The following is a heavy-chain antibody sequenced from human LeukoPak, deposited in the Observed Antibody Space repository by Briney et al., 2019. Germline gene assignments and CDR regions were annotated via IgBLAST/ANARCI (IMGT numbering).Heavy chain of an antibody. Sequence: PGGSLRLSCAAAGFTFDDYFMGWVRQAPGKGLEWVSYITNSGYTLYYADSVRGRFTISKDNAKNSLYLHMSGLRAEDTAVYYCARSRARIAAAAYYFDYWGQGTPVTVSS. V-gene: IGHV3-11*01. CDR1: GFTFDDYF. J-gene: IGHJ4*02. CDR3: ARSRARIAAAAYYFDY. D-gene: IGHD6-13*01. CDR2: ITNSGYTL.